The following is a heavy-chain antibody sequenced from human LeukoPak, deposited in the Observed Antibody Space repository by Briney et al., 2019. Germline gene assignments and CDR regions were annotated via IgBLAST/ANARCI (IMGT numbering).Heavy chain of an antibody. Sequence: GGSLRLSCAASGFTFSSYSMNWVRQAPGKGLEWVSSISSSSSYIYYADSVKGRFTISRDNAKNSMYLQMNSLRAEDTAVYYCARVYDSSGYYSAFDIWGQGTMVTVSS. CDR2: ISSSSSYI. CDR3: ARVYDSSGYYSAFDI. D-gene: IGHD3-22*01. J-gene: IGHJ3*02. V-gene: IGHV3-21*01. CDR1: GFTFSSYS.